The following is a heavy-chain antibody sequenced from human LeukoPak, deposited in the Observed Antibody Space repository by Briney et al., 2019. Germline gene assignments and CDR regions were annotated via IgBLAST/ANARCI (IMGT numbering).Heavy chain of an antibody. J-gene: IGHJ3*02. Sequence: PSETLSLTCTVSGGSVSSGSYYWSWIRQPPGKGLEWIGYIYYKGSTYSNPSLKSRVTISVDTSKNQFSLKLTSVIAADTAVYYCARARGTTIDERGAFDIWGQGRMVTISS. CDR1: GGSVSSGSYY. CDR3: ARARGTTIDERGAFDI. CDR2: IYYKGST. V-gene: IGHV4-61*01. D-gene: IGHD5-24*01.